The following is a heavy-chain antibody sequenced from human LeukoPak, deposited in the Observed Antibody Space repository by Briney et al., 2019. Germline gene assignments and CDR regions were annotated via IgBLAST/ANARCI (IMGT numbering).Heavy chain of an antibody. CDR1: GYSFTDYW. CDR3: ARLGFWSSYYTVITGTSFPGWYFDL. J-gene: IGHJ2*01. Sequence: GESLKISCKGSGYSFTDYWIGWVRQMPGKGLEWMGIIYPGDSDTRYSPSFQGQVTISADKSISTAYLQWSSLKASDTAMYYCARLGFWSSYYTVITGTSFPGWYFDLWGRGTLVTVSS. CDR2: IYPGDSDT. V-gene: IGHV5-51*01. D-gene: IGHD3-3*01.